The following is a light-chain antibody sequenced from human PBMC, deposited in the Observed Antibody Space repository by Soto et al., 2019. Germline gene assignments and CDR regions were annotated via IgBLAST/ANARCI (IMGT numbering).Light chain of an antibody. Sequence: DIGLTQSPGPLSLSPGERATLSCMASQSVSSSYLAWYQQKPGQAPRLLIYGASSRATGIPDRFSGTGSGTDFTLTISRLEPEDFAVYFCQQYVSSSLTFGQGTRLEIK. J-gene: IGKJ5*01. V-gene: IGKV3-20*01. CDR1: QSVSSSY. CDR2: GAS. CDR3: QQYVSSSLT.